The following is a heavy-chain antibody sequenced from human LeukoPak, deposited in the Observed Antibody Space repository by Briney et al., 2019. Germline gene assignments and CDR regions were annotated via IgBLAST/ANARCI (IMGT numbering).Heavy chain of an antibody. CDR3: ARHGRMGTINPSY. CDR2: MYYSVST. CDR1: GGSISNSSYY. V-gene: IGHV4-39*01. D-gene: IGHD5-24*01. J-gene: IGHJ4*02. Sequence: PSETLSLTCTVSGGSISNSSYYWGWIRQPPGKGLEWIGSMYYSVSTYYNPSLKSRATISVDTSKNQFSLKLSSVTAADTAVYYCARHGRMGTINPSYWGQGTLVTVSS.